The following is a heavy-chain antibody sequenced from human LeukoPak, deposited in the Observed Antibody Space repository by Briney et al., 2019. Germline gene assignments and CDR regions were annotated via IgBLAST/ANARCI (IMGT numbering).Heavy chain of an antibody. V-gene: IGHV4-4*07. CDR3: AIVRGYYDSSYALDL. CDR1: GGSISSYY. D-gene: IGHD3-22*01. J-gene: IGHJ3*01. CDR2: IYTSGST. Sequence: SETLSLTRTVSGGSISSYYWSWIRLPSGKGLEWIGRIYTSGSTNYNPSLKSRVTISVDKSKNQFSLKLSSVTAADTAVYYCAIVRGYYDSSYALDLWGHGTMVTVSS.